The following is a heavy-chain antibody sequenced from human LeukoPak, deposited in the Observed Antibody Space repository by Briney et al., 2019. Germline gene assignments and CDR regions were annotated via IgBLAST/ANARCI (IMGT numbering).Heavy chain of an antibody. J-gene: IGHJ3*02. V-gene: IGHV1-69*02. CDR2: IIPILGIA. Sequence: ELMGRIIPILGIANYAQKFHGRVTITAYKSTSTAYMELSSLRSEDTAVYYCASGGNAFDIWGQGTMVTVSS. D-gene: IGHD3-16*01. CDR3: ASGGNAFDI.